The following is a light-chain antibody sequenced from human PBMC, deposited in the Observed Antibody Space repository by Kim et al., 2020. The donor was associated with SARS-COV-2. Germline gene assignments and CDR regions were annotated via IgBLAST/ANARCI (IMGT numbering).Light chain of an antibody. J-gene: IGKJ2*01. CDR2: GAS. CDR1: QSVSSNY. CDR3: QQYGSSPMYT. V-gene: IGKV3-20*01. Sequence: SPGETATLSCRASQSVSSNYLAWYQQKPGQAPRLLIYGASSRATGIPDRFSGSGSGTEFSLTISRLEPEDLAVYYCQQYGSSPMYTFGQGTKLEI.